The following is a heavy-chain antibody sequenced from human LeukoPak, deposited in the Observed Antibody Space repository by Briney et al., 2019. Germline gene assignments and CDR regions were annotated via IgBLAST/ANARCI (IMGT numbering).Heavy chain of an antibody. CDR1: GFTFSSYS. J-gene: IGHJ4*02. CDR3: AKSGYTSSWYNY. V-gene: IGHV3-21*01. Sequence: GGSLRLSCAASGFTFSSYSMNWVRQAPGKGLEWVSSISSSSSYIYYAESVKGRFTISRDNAKNSLYLQMNSLRAEDTAVYYCAKSGYTSSWYNYWGQGTLVTVSS. D-gene: IGHD6-13*01. CDR2: ISSSSSYI.